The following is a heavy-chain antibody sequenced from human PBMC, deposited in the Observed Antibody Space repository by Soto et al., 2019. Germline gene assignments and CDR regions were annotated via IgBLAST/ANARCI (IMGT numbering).Heavy chain of an antibody. Sequence: SETLSLTCAVYGGSFSNYYWCWIRQSPGKGLEWIGEINHSGSTNYNPSLKSRVTVSVDTSKNQFSLKMSSVTAEDTAVYYCAKVKQVGSNWFDPWGQGTLVTVSS. CDR1: GGSFSNYY. D-gene: IGHD6-6*01. V-gene: IGHV4-34*01. J-gene: IGHJ5*02. CDR3: AKVKQVGSNWFDP. CDR2: INHSGST.